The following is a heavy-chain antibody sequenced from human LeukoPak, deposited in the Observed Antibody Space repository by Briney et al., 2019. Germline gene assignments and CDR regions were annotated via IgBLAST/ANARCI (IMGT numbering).Heavy chain of an antibody. J-gene: IGHJ4*02. D-gene: IGHD3-9*01. V-gene: IGHV3-30*04. Sequence: GKSLRLSCAASGFTFSNYAMHWVRQAPGKGLEWVAVISYDGSNKYYADSVKGRFTISRDNSKNTLYLQMNSLRAEDTAVYYCARDLVRNVLRYFDWLLGAFDYWGQGTLVTVSS. CDR3: ARDLVRNVLRYFDWLLGAFDY. CDR1: GFTFSNYA. CDR2: ISYDGSNK.